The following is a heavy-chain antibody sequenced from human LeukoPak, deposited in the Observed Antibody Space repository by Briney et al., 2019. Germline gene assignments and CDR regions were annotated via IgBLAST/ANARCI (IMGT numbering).Heavy chain of an antibody. CDR2: IYSGGST. CDR3: ARDAVTRNYFDY. J-gene: IGHJ4*02. Sequence: PGGSLILSCPGSGFPVNRNYMNWVREAPGKGLGWISVIYSGGSTYYAHSVKGRFTISRDNSKNTLYLQMNSVRAEDTAVYYCARDAVTRNYFDYWGQGTLVTVSS. V-gene: IGHV3-53*01. D-gene: IGHD4-17*01. CDR1: GFPVNRNY.